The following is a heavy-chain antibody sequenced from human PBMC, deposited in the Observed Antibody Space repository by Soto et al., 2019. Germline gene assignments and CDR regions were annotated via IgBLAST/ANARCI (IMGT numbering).Heavy chain of an antibody. CDR1: GFTFSSYA. CDR2: LSGSGGIT. CDR3: AKASTASVVITGFDY. V-gene: IGHV3-23*01. Sequence: PXXSLRLSYAASGFTFSSYAMRWVLQAPGKGLVWVSALSGSGGITYYADSVKGRFTISRDNSKNTLYLQMNSLRAEDTAVYYCAKASTASVVITGFDYWGQGALVTVSS. D-gene: IGHD3-22*01. J-gene: IGHJ4*02.